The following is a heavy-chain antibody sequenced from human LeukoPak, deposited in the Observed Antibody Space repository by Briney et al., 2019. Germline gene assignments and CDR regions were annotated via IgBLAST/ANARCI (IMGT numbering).Heavy chain of an antibody. J-gene: IGHJ4*02. CDR1: GGSISSGDYY. D-gene: IGHD1-26*01. CDR2: IYYSGST. V-gene: IGHV4-39*01. CDR3: ARRSSNPVGAIDY. Sequence: SETLSLTCTVSGGSISSGDYYWSWIRQHPGKGLEWIGNIYYSGSTYYNPSLKSRVTISVDTSKNQFSLKVTSVTAADTAVYYCARRSSNPVGAIDYWGQGTLVIVSS.